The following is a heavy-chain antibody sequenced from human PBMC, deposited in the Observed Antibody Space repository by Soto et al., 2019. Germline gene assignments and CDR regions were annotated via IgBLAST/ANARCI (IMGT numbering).Heavy chain of an antibody. CDR3: AQGPEYDILTGCDY. CDR2: LSGGGSTT. Sequence: EVQLLESGGGFVQPGESLRLSCAASGFTFSLSAMSWVRQAPGRGLDWVSSLSGGGSTTDYADSVQGRFTISRDNSKNTVYLQMNSLRDEDTAVYYCAQGPEYDILTGCDYWGQGALVTVSS. D-gene: IGHD3-9*01. J-gene: IGHJ4*02. V-gene: IGHV3-23*01. CDR1: GFTFSLSA.